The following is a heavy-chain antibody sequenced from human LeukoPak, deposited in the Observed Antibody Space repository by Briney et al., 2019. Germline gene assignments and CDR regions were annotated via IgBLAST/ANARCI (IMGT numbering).Heavy chain of an antibody. D-gene: IGHD2-21*02. Sequence: PGGSLRLSCAASGFSFSTSSMNWVRQAPGKGLEWVASITSTSGHTYYAGSVQGRFTISRDNAKNSLFLQMNSLKADDTAVYYCARDGGVLTGLPGAFNIWGRGTMVTVSS. CDR1: GFSFSTSS. CDR3: ARDGGVLTGLPGAFNI. V-gene: IGHV3-21*01. J-gene: IGHJ3*02. CDR2: ITSTSGHT.